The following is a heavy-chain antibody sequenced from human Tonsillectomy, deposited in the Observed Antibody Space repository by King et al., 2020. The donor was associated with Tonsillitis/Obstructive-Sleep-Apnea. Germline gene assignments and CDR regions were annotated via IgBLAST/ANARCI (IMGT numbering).Heavy chain of an antibody. CDR2: ISGSGGST. Sequence: VQLVESGGGLVQPGGSLRLSCAASGFTFSSYAMSWVRQAPGKGMEWVSTISGSGGSTYYADSVKGRFTFSRDNSKNTLYLQMNSLRAEDTAVYYCAKGAGMTTVTSCDYWGQGTLVTVSS. V-gene: IGHV3-23*04. J-gene: IGHJ4*02. CDR1: GFTFSSYA. D-gene: IGHD4-11*01. CDR3: AKGAGMTTVTSCDY.